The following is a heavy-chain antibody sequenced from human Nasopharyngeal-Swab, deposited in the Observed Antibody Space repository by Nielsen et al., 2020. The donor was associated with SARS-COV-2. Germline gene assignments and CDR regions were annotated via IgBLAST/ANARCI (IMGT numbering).Heavy chain of an antibody. CDR3: AREKGYQVSLDYYYHGLDV. Sequence: GGSLRLSCVASGFTFSDYYMAWIRQASGKGLEWVSYISTSGTSTDSADSVKGRFTISRDNANNLLYLHMNNLRDEDTAVYFCAREKGYQVSLDYYYHGLDVWGHGTAVTVSS. CDR2: ISTSGTST. CDR1: GFTFSDYY. V-gene: IGHV3-11*01. D-gene: IGHD6-13*01. J-gene: IGHJ6*02.